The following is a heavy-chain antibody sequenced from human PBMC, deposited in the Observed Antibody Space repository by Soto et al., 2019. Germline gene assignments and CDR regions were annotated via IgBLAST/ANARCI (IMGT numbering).Heavy chain of an antibody. CDR3: ARLVTFGSLNGCDP. J-gene: IGHJ5*02. CDR2: MNPGSGDT. D-gene: IGHD3-16*01. Sequence: ASVKVSCKASGYSFTNNDVSWVRQATGQGLEWMGWMNPGSGDTGYAQKFQGRVTMTRDISMATAYMELSSLRSDDTAIYEYARLVTFGSLNGCDPWWQGTMVTDS. V-gene: IGHV1-8*01. CDR1: GYSFTNND.